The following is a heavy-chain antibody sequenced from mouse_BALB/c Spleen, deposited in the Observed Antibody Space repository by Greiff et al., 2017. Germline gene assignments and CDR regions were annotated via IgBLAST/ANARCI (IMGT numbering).Heavy chain of an antibody. CDR1: GFAFSSYD. CDR2: ISSGGGST. CDR3: ARHDFGYAMDY. J-gene: IGHJ4*01. Sequence: EVKVVESGGGLVKPGGSLKLSCAASGFAFSSYDMSWVRQTPEKRLEWVAYISSGGGSTYYPDTVKGRFTISRDNAKNTLYLQMSSLKSEDTAMYYCARHDFGYAMDYWGQGTSVTVSS. V-gene: IGHV5-12-1*01. D-gene: IGHD2-4*01.